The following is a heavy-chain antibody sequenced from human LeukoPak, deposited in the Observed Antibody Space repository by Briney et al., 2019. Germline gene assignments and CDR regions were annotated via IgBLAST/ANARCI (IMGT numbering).Heavy chain of an antibody. CDR3: AKYNWGSGYFDY. CDR2: ISGSGAGT. Sequence: GGSLRLSCAASGFTFNNYVMSWVRQAPGKGLEWVSGISGSGAGTYYADSVKGRLTISRDNSKNTLYLQMNSLTAEDTATYYCAKYNWGSGYFDYWGQGTLVTVPS. J-gene: IGHJ4*02. D-gene: IGHD1-1*01. CDR1: GFTFNNYV. V-gene: IGHV3-23*01.